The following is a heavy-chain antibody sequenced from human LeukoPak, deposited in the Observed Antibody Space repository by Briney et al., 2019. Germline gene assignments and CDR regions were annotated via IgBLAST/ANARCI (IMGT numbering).Heavy chain of an antibody. Sequence: PGESLKISCKGSGYSFTNYWIGWVRQMPGRGLEWMGIIYPGDSDTRYSPSFQGQVTTSADKSISTAYLQWSTLKASDTAMYYCARVGPKEGPPVDYWGQGTLVTVSS. J-gene: IGHJ4*02. D-gene: IGHD1-26*01. CDR2: IYPGDSDT. CDR1: GYSFTNYW. CDR3: ARVGPKEGPPVDY. V-gene: IGHV5-51*01.